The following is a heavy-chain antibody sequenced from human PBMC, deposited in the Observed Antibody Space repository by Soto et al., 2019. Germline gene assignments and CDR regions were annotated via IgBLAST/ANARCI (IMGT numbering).Heavy chain of an antibody. V-gene: IGHV3-30*18. J-gene: IGHJ4*02. Sequence: QVQLVESGGGVVQPGRSLRLSCAASGFTFSSDGMHCVRQAPGKGLEWVAVISYDGSNKYYADSVKGRFTISRDNSKNTLYLQMNSLRAEDTAVYHCAKDDSSGHYPFYFDYWGQGTLVTVSS. CDR1: GFTFSSDG. D-gene: IGHD3-22*01. CDR3: AKDDSSGHYPFYFDY. CDR2: ISYDGSNK.